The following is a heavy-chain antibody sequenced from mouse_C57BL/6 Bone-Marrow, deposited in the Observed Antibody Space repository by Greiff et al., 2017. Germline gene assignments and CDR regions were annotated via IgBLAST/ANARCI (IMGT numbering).Heavy chain of an antibody. CDR1: GYTFTSYW. CDR2: IHPSDSDT. V-gene: IGHV1-74*01. J-gene: IGHJ3*01. Sequence: QVQLQQPGAELVKPGDSVKVSCKASGYTFTSYWMHWVKQRPGQGLEWIGRIHPSDSDTNYNQKFKGKATLTVDKSSSNAYMQVSSLTSEDSAVYYCAIVAWFAYWGQGTLVTVSA. CDR3: AIVAWFAY.